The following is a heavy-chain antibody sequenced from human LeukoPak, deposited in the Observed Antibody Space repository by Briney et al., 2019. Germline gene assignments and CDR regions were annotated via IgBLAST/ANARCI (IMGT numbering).Heavy chain of an antibody. CDR3: ARKYYYCSGIIGHGLDV. CDR2: INPNSGGT. J-gene: IGHJ6*01. Sequence: ASVKVSCKASGYTFTGYYMHWVRQAPGQGLEWMGWINPNSGGTNYAQKFQGRVTMTRDTSISTADMELSRLRSDDTAVYYVARKYYYCSGIIGHGLDVWREGTTLSVSS. D-gene: IGHD3-10*01. CDR1: GYTFTGYY. V-gene: IGHV1-2*02.